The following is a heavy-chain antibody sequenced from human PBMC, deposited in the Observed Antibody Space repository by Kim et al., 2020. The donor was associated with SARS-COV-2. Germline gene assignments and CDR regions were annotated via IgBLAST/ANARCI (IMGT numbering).Heavy chain of an antibody. Sequence: YADAVKGRFTIARHNSKDTQYLQINSLGAQDAAVYYCARCGLEIVDCYFDYWGQGTLVTVSS. D-gene: IGHD2-2*03. CDR3: ARCGLEIVDCYFDY. V-gene: IGHV3-30*01. J-gene: IGHJ4*02.